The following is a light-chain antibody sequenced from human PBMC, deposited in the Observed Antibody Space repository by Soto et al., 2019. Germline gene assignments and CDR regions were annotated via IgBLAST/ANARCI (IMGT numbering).Light chain of an antibody. CDR3: SSYSCTTLV. V-gene: IGLV2-14*01. J-gene: IGLJ1*01. Sequence: QSALTQPASVSGSPGQSITISCTGTSSDVGGHDYVSWYQQHPGKAPKLIIYEVRNRPSGVSNRFSGSKSGNTASLTISGLQAEDAADYYCSSYSCTTLVFRTGTKVTVL. CDR2: EVR. CDR1: SSDVGGHDY.